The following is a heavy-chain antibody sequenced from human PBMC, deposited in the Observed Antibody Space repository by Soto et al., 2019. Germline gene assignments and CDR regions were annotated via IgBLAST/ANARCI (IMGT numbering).Heavy chain of an antibody. J-gene: IGHJ4*02. V-gene: IGHV4-59*01. Sequence: QVQLQESGPGLVKPSETLSLTCTVSGGSLSSYYWSWIRQPPGKGLECIGYIYYSGSTNYKPSLNSRAAISVDTSKNQFSLKLSSVTAADTAVYYCARVTSGYRPHFEYWGQGTLVTVSS. D-gene: IGHD3-3*01. CDR1: GGSLSSYY. CDR2: IYYSGST. CDR3: ARVTSGYRPHFEY.